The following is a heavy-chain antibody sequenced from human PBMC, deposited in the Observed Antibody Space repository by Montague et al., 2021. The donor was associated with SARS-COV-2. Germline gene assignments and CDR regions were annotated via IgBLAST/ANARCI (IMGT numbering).Heavy chain of an antibody. V-gene: IGHV1-18*01. Sequence: SVKVSCKVSGYNFISYDITWVRQAPGQGLEWMGWISPYNAATNYAQKFQGRVTMTTDTSTATAYMELKSLRPDDTAVYYCARGGDSGSRSRDYWGQGTLVTVSS. CDR3: ARGGDSGSRSRDY. CDR2: ISPYNAAT. J-gene: IGHJ4*02. CDR1: GYNFISYD. D-gene: IGHD3-10*01.